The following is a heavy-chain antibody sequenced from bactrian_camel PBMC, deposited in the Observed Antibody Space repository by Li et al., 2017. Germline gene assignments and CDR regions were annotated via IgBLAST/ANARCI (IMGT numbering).Heavy chain of an antibody. D-gene: IGHD5*01. V-gene: IGHV3S1*01. CDR1: GFTASGVF. CDR2: IDTGDGST. CDR3: AAQVGGACYVLQPKYSY. Sequence: HVQLVESGGGSVQAGGSLTLSCKASGFTASGVFMAWFRRPPGKEREGVAAIDTGDGSTYYLNSVKGRFTISTDSAEMTLYLQMDSLKPEDTAMYYCAAQVGGACYVLQPKYSYWGQGTQVTVS. J-gene: IGHJ4*01.